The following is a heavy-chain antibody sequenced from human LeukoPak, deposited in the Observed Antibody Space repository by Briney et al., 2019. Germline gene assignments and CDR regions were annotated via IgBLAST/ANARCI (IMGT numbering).Heavy chain of an antibody. J-gene: IGHJ4*02. V-gene: IGHV4-59*01. CDR3: ARGPMTTVNY. Sequence: PSETLSLTCTVSGGPISSYYWSWIRQPPGKGLEWIGYIYYSGSTNYNPSLKSRVTISVDTSKNQFSLKLSSVTAADTAVYYCARGPMTTVNYWGQGTLVTVSS. D-gene: IGHD4-17*01. CDR1: GGPISSYY. CDR2: IYYSGST.